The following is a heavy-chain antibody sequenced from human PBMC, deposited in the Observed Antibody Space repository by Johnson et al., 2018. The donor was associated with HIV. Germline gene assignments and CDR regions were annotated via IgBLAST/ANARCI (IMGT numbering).Heavy chain of an antibody. CDR1: GFTFSSYW. V-gene: IGHV3-74*02. CDR2: INSDGSST. CDR3: ARATYYYDTTGYLTRPRAFDL. Sequence: VQLVESGGGLVQPGGSLRLSCAASGFTFSSYWMHWVRQAPGKGLVWVSRINSDGSSTSYADSVKGRFTISSANAKNSLYLQMNSLRPEDTALYYCARATYYYDTTGYLTRPRAFDLWGQGTMVTVSS. J-gene: IGHJ3*01. D-gene: IGHD3-22*01.